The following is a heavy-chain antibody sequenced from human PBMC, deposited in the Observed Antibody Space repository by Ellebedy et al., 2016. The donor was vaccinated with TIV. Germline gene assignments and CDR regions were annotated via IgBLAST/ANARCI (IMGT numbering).Heavy chain of an antibody. D-gene: IGHD2-21*02. V-gene: IGHV4-59*01. Sequence: MPSETLSLTCTVSGDSISNYYRSRVRQPPGKGLEWIGYISHSGSTFYSPSLKGRVSMSVDTSKNQFSLRLSSVTAADTAVYYCARHHHCDLGHYGLDVWGQGTTVTVSS. CDR3: ARHHHCDLGHYGLDV. CDR1: GDSISNYY. J-gene: IGHJ6*01. CDR2: ISHSGST.